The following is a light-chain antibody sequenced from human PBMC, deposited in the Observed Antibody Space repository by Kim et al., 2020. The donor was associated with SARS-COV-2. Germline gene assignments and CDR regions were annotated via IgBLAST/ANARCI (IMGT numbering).Light chain of an antibody. CDR1: SSDFGSYNY. CDR2: DVS. V-gene: IGLV2-14*03. J-gene: IGLJ2*01. Sequence: GQSITISCTGTSSDFGSYNYVSWYQHHPGKVPKLIIYDVSKWPSGASHRFSGSKSGNTASLTISGLQTEDEADYYCSSYTTTNMLVFGGGTKVTVL. CDR3: SSYTTTNMLV.